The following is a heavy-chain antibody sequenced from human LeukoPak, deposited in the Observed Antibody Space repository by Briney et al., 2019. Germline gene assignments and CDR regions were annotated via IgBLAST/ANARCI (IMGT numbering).Heavy chain of an antibody. CDR3: AASHPRSGGNYYDH. Sequence: LGESLKISCQASGYIFPSYWIGWVRQLPGKGLEWMAIVYPGDSDTRYSPSFQGQVTISADNSINTAYLQWTSLKASDTCMYYCAASHPRSGGNYYDHWGQGTLVTVSS. V-gene: IGHV5-51*01. J-gene: IGHJ5*02. D-gene: IGHD2-15*01. CDR2: VYPGDSDT. CDR1: GYIFPSYW.